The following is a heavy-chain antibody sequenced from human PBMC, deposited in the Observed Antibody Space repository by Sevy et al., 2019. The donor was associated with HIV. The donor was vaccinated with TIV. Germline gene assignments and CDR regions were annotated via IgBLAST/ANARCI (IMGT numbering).Heavy chain of an antibody. V-gene: IGHV3-7*01. J-gene: IGHJ4*01. CDR2: MKQDGSEQ. CDR1: GFAFSAYW. Sequence: GGSLRLSCSASGFAFSAYWMVWVRQGPGKGLEWVANMKQDGSEQNYVDSVEGRFTISRDNGKNLLYLQMNDLRAEDTAVYYCARGGGFYGDYPFDYWGHGTLVTVSS. CDR3: ARGGGFYGDYPFDY. D-gene: IGHD4-17*01.